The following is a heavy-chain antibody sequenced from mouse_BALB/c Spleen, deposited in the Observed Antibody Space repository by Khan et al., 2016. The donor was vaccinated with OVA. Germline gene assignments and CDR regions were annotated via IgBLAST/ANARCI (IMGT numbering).Heavy chain of an antibody. Sequence: EVELVESGGDLVKPGGSLKLSCAASGFTFSTYGMSWVRQAPDKRLEWVATVSTGGSYTYYPDSVKGRFTISRDNAKNTLYLQMRGLRSEDTAMFYCTRLAYYYDSEGFAFWGRGTLVSVSA. CDR3: TRLAYYYDSEGFAF. J-gene: IGHJ3*01. CDR2: VSTGGSYT. CDR1: GFTFSTYG. V-gene: IGHV5-6*01. D-gene: IGHD1-1*01.